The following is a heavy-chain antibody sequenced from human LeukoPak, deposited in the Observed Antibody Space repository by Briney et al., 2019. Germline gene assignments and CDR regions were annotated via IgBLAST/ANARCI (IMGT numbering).Heavy chain of an antibody. CDR2: IYYSGST. J-gene: IGHJ4*02. CDR1: GGSISSYY. Sequence: SETLSLTCTVSGGSISSYYWSWIRQPPGKGLEWIGYIYYSGSTNYNASLESRVTISVDTPKNQFSLKLSSVTAADAAVYYCARQYSSSSHFDYWGQGTLVTVSS. D-gene: IGHD6-6*01. V-gene: IGHV4-59*08. CDR3: ARQYSSSSHFDY.